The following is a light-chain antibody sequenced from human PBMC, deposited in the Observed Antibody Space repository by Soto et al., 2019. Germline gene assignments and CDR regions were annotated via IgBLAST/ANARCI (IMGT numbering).Light chain of an antibody. CDR2: DAS. Sequence: EIVLTHSPATLSLSQGERATLSCRASQSISIYLAWYQKKPGQAPRLLIYDASNRATGIPASFSGSGSGTDFPLTISSLEPEDFAVYYCQQRSNWPPEITFGQGTRLEIK. CDR3: QQRSNWPPEIT. V-gene: IGKV3-11*01. J-gene: IGKJ5*01. CDR1: QSISIY.